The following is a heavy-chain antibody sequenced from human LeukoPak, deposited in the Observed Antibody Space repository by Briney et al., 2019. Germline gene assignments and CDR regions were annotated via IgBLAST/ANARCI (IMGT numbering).Heavy chain of an antibody. CDR2: ISWNSGSI. CDR3: AKALSYSITAATDY. V-gene: IGHV3-9*01. CDR1: GFTFDDYA. D-gene: IGHD6-25*01. J-gene: IGHJ4*02. Sequence: GGSLRLSCAASGFTFDDYAMHWVRHAPGKGLEWVSGISWNSGSIGYADSVKGRFTISRDNAKNSLYLQMNSLRAEDTALYYCAKALSYSITAATDYWGQGTLVTVSS.